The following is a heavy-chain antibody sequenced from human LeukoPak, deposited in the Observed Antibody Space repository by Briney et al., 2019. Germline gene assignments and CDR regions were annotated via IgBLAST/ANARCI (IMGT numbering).Heavy chain of an antibody. Sequence: KSSETLSLTCAVYGGSFSGYYWSWIRQPPGKGLEWIGEINHSGSTNYNPSLKSRVTISVDTSKNQFSLKLSSVTAADTAVYYCARVRYCSGGSCYFLFDYFDYWGQGTLVTVSS. CDR2: INHSGST. CDR1: GGSFSGYY. CDR3: ARVRYCSGGSCYFLFDYFDY. J-gene: IGHJ4*02. V-gene: IGHV4-34*01. D-gene: IGHD2-15*01.